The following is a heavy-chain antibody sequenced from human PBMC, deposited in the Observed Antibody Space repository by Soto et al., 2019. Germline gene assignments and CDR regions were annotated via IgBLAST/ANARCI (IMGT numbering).Heavy chain of an antibody. CDR2: IRGSGTTT. J-gene: IGHJ4*02. D-gene: IGHD6-19*01. CDR3: GKSPSAWYPPFDS. CDR1: GFIFRSYA. Sequence: GGSLRLSCAASGFIFRSYALSWVRQAPGKGLEWVSAIRGSGTTTYYADSVKGRFTFSRDNSKNMLYLQMNGGRVGDTPGYYWGKSPSAWYPPFDSWVLGALVTVSS. V-gene: IGHV3-23*01.